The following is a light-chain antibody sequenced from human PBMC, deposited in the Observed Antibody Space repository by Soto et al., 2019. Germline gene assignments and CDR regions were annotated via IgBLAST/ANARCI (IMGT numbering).Light chain of an antibody. CDR1: SSDVGGYNY. Sequence: QSALTQPPSASGSPGQSVTISCTGTSSDVGGYNYVSWYQQHPGKAPKLMIYEVSKRPSGVPDRFSGSKSGNTASLTVSGLQAEDEADYYSCSHAGSNNLVFGGGTKLTVL. CDR2: EVS. J-gene: IGLJ2*01. CDR3: CSHAGSNNLV. V-gene: IGLV2-8*01.